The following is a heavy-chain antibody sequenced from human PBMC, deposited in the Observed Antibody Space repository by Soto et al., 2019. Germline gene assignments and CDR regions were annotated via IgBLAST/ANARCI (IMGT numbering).Heavy chain of an antibody. D-gene: IGHD5-12*01. CDR1: GYTFTSYY. V-gene: IGHV1-46*01. Sequence: GASVKVSCKASGYTFTSYYMHWVRQAPGQGFEWMGIINPSGGSTSYAQKFQGRVTMTRDTSTSTVYMELSSLRSEDTAVYYCASPGIVATINAWYGMDVWGQGTTVTVSS. CDR2: INPSGGST. J-gene: IGHJ6*02. CDR3: ASPGIVATINAWYGMDV.